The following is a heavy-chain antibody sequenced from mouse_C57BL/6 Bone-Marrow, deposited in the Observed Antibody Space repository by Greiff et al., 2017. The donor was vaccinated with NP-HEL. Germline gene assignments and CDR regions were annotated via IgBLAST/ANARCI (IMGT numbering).Heavy chain of an antibody. CDR3: ARRVIQGDAMDY. CDR1: GFTFSDYG. V-gene: IGHV5-15*01. Sequence: EVKLVESGGGLVQPGGSLKLSCAASGFTFSDYGMAWVRQAPRKGPEWVAFISNLAYSIYYADTVTGRFTSSRENAKNTLYLEMSSLRSEDTAMYYCARRVIQGDAMDYWGQGTSVTVSS. J-gene: IGHJ4*01. CDR2: ISNLAYSI.